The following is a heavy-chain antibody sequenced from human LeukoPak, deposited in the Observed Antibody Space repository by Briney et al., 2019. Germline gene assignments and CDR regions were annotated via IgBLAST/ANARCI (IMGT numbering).Heavy chain of an antibody. CDR2: INPSGGST. CDR3: AREANYCGSGSYPAY. V-gene: IGHV1-46*01. Sequence: GASVKVSCKASGYTFTSYYMHWVRQAPGQGLEWMGIINPSGGSTSYAQKFQGRVTMTRDMSTSTVYMELSSLRSEDTAVYYCAREANYCGSGSYPAYWGQGTLVTVSS. CDR1: GYTFTSYY. J-gene: IGHJ4*02. D-gene: IGHD3-10*01.